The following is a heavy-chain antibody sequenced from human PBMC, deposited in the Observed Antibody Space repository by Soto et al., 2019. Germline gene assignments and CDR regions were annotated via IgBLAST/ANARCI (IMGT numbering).Heavy chain of an antibody. CDR1: GDPISTNSYS. J-gene: IGHJ6*02. CDR2: FYYSGST. V-gene: IGHV4-39*01. Sequence: SETLSLTCTVSGDPISTNSYSWGWIRQPPGQGLEWIGLFYYSGSTHYNPSLKSRLTVSVDTSKNQFSLKLSSVTAADTAVYYCARAGNCISTSRYVYYYYYGMDVWGQGTTVTVSS. CDR3: ARAGNCISTSRYVYYYYYGMDV. D-gene: IGHD2-2*01.